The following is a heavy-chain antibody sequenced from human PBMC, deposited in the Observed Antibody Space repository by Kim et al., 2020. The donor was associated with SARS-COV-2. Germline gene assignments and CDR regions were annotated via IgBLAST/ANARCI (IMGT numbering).Heavy chain of an antibody. J-gene: IGHJ6*02. CDR1: GGTFSSYA. CDR3: ARGGITMVRGVIPNYYYYGMDV. V-gene: IGHV1-69*13. D-gene: IGHD3-10*01. Sequence: SVKVSCKASGGTFSSYAISWVRQAPGQGLEWMGGIIPIFGTANYAQKFQGRVTITADESTSTAYMELSSLRSEDTAVYYCARGGITMVRGVIPNYYYYGMDVWGQGTTVTVSS. CDR2: IIPIFGTA.